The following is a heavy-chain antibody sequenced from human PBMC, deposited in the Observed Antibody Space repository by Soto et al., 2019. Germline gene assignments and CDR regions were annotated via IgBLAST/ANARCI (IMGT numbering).Heavy chain of an antibody. CDR2: ISYDGSNK. CDR1: GFTFSSYA. D-gene: IGHD6-13*01. CDR3: ARAMQQLVPYFDY. V-gene: IGHV3-30-3*01. J-gene: IGHJ4*02. Sequence: QVQLVESGGGVVQPGRSLRLSCAVSGFTFSSYAMHWVRQAPGKGLEWVAVISYDGSNKYYADSVKGRFTISRDNSKNTLYLQMNSLRAEDTAVYYCARAMQQLVPYFDYWGQGTLVTVSS.